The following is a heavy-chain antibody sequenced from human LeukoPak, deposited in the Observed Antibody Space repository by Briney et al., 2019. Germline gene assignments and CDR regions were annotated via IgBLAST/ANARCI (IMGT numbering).Heavy chain of an antibody. J-gene: IGHJ4*02. D-gene: IGHD2-15*01. V-gene: IGHV4-4*08. Sequence: PSETLSLTCAVYGGSISGYYWSWIRQPPGKGLEWIGRIYTSGITHYNPSLKSRITISIDTSKNQFSLRLTSVTAADTAVYYCARESTGAGGSFLYWVDYWGQGTLVTVSS. CDR1: GGSISGYY. CDR3: ARESTGAGGSFLYWVDY. CDR2: IYTSGIT.